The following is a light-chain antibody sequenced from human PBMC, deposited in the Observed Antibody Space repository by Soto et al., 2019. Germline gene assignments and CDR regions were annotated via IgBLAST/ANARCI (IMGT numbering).Light chain of an antibody. CDR2: DAS. J-gene: IGKJ5*01. CDR3: QQRSEWPIT. Sequence: EILMTQSPATVSVSPGERSTLSCLAIQSVSRKLAWYQHKPGQAPRLLIYDASHRATGIPVRFSGSGSGTDFTLTISSLEPEDFEVYYCQQRSEWPITFGQGTRLEIK. V-gene: IGKV3-11*01. CDR1: QSVSRK.